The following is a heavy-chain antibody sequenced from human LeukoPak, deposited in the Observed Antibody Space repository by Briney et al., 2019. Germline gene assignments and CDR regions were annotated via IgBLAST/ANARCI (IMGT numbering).Heavy chain of an antibody. CDR1: GGSISSYY. J-gene: IGHJ3*02. CDR3: ARYWSIAAALVGAFDI. D-gene: IGHD6-13*01. V-gene: IGHV4-4*07. CDR2: IYTSGST. Sequence: SETLSLTCTVSGGSISSYYWSWIRQPAGKGLEWIGRIYTSGSTNYNPSLKSRVTMSVDTSKNQFSLKLSSVTAADTAVYYCARYWSIAAALVGAFDIWGQGTMVTVSS.